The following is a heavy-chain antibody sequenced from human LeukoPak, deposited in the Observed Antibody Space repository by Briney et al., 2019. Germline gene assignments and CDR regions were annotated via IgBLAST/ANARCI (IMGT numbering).Heavy chain of an antibody. V-gene: IGHV3-21*01. CDR3: AREFRDYYGSGSDYRYFDY. CDR2: ISSSSSYI. D-gene: IGHD3-10*01. CDR1: GFTFSNAW. J-gene: IGHJ4*02. Sequence: GGSLRLSCAASGFTFSNAWMNWVRQAPGKGLEWVSSISSSSSYIYYADSVKGRFTISRDNAKNSLYLQMNSLRAEDTAVYYCAREFRDYYGSGSDYRYFDYWGQGTLVTVSS.